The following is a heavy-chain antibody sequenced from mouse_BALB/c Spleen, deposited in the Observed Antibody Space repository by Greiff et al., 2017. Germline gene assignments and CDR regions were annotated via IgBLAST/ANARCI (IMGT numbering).Heavy chain of an antibody. Sequence: EVQRVESGGGLVKPGGSLKLSCAASGFTFSSYTMSWVRQTPEKRLEWVATISSGGGNTYYPDSVKGRFTISRDNAKNNLYLQMSSLRSEDTALYYCARWLRSAMDYWGQGTSVTVSS. D-gene: IGHD1-1*01. V-gene: IGHV5-9*03. CDR3: ARWLRSAMDY. CDR1: GFTFSSYT. J-gene: IGHJ4*01. CDR2: ISSGGGNT.